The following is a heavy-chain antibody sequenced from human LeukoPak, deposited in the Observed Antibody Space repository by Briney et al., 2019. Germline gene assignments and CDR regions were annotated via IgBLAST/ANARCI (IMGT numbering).Heavy chain of an antibody. Sequence: GGSLRLSCAASGFTFSTYSMNWVRQAPGKGLEWVSYISSSSSTIYYADSVKGRFTISRDNAKNSLYLQMNSLRAEDTAVYYCARDGKGTDYWGQGTLVTVSS. V-gene: IGHV3-48*01. D-gene: IGHD1-14*01. CDR1: GFTFSTYS. CDR2: ISSSSSTI. CDR3: ARDGKGTDY. J-gene: IGHJ4*02.